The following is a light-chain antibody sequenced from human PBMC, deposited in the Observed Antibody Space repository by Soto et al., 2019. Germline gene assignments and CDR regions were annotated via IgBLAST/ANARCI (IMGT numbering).Light chain of an antibody. CDR3: QQSYSTPLLT. V-gene: IGKV1-39*01. CDR1: QSISSY. J-gene: IGKJ4*01. CDR2: AAC. Sequence: DIQMTQSPSSLSASVGDRVTITCRASQSISSYLNWYQQKPGKAPKLLIYAACSLQSGVPSRFSGSGSGTDFTLTISSLQPEDFATYYCQQSYSTPLLTFGGGTKVEIK.